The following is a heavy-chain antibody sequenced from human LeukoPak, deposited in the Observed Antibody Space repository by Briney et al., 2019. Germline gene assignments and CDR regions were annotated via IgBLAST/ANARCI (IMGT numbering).Heavy chain of an antibody. CDR1: GFTFRKHW. V-gene: IGHV3-7*01. J-gene: IGHJ4*02. Sequence: GGSLRLSCAASGFTFRKHWMSWVRHNVGKGLECVAKIREDGNERHYVDSVKSRFTISRDNAKNSLFLQMNNLRVDDTAVYYCVRDYRGGWNDYWGQGTLVTVSS. CDR2: IREDGNER. D-gene: IGHD1-26*01. CDR3: VRDYRGGWNDY.